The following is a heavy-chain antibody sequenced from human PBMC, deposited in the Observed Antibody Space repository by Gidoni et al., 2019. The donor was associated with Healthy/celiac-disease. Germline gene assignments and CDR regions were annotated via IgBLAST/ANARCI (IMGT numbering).Heavy chain of an antibody. CDR1: GFTFSSYA. Sequence: EVQLLESGGGLVQPGGSLRLSCAASGFTFSSYAMSWVRQAPGKGLEWVSAISGSGGSTYYADSVKGRFTISRDNSKNTLYLQMNSLRAEDTAVYYCAKRKFDYYDSSGYLTTWGQGTLVTVSS. CDR3: AKRKFDYYDSSGYLTT. CDR2: ISGSGGST. V-gene: IGHV3-23*01. J-gene: IGHJ5*02. D-gene: IGHD3-22*01.